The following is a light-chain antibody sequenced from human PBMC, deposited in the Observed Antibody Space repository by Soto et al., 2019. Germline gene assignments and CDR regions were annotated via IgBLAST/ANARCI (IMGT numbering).Light chain of an antibody. CDR3: QQYSNWPPIT. CDR1: QSVSIH. J-gene: IGKJ5*01. Sequence: ETVMTQSPGTLSVSLGERATLSCGASQSVSIHLAWYQQKPGQAPRLLIYDTSTRATGIPARFSGSGSGTEFTLTISSLQSEDFAVYYCQQYSNWPPITFGQGTRLEI. V-gene: IGKV3-15*01. CDR2: DTS.